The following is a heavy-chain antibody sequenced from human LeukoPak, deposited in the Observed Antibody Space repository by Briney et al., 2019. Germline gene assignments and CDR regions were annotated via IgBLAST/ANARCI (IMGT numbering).Heavy chain of an antibody. V-gene: IGHV4-39*01. J-gene: IGHJ1*01. CDR3: ASFYYDSSGYSTTEYFQH. CDR2: IYYSGST. D-gene: IGHD3-22*01. CDR1: GGSFSSYY. Sequence: SETQSLTCAVYGGSFSSYYWGWIRQPPGKGLEWIGSIYYSGSTYYNPSLKSRVTISVDTSKNQFSLKLSSVTAADTAVYYCASFYYDSSGYSTTEYFQHWGQGTLVTVSS.